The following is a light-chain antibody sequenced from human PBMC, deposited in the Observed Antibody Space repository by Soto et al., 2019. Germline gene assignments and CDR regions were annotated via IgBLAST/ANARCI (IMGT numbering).Light chain of an antibody. Sequence: QSVLTQPASVSGSPGQSITIPCTGTSSDVGSHNLVSWYQQHPGKAPKLMIYEGSKRPSGVSDRFSGSKSGNTASLTISGLQAEDEADYYCCSYAGSRTFVVFGGGTQLTVL. CDR2: EGS. V-gene: IGLV2-23*01. CDR3: CSYAGSRTFVV. CDR1: SSDVGSHNL. J-gene: IGLJ2*01.